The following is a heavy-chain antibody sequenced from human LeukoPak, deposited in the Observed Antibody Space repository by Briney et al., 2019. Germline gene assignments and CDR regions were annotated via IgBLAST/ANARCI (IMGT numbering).Heavy chain of an antibody. Sequence: SETLSLTCTVSGGSISSYYWSWIRQPPGKGLEWIGYIYYSGSTNYNPSLKSRVTISVDTSKNQFSLKLSSVTAADTAVHYCARGRYSSSWYEGGVFDYWGQGTLVTVSS. CDR2: IYYSGST. D-gene: IGHD6-13*01. CDR3: ARGRYSSSWYEGGVFDY. J-gene: IGHJ4*02. V-gene: IGHV4-59*01. CDR1: GGSISSYY.